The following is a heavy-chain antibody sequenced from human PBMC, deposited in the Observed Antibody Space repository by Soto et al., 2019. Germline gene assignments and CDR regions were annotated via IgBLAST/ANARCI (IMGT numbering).Heavy chain of an antibody. Sequence: GESLKISCKGSGYSFTSYWIGWVRQMPGKGLEWMGIIYPGDSDTRYSPSFQGQVTISADKSISTAYLQWSSLKASATAMYYCARLSYSSRCRYSYYYSGMDVWGQGTTVTVSS. D-gene: IGHD6-13*01. V-gene: IGHV5-51*01. CDR3: ARLSYSSRCRYSYYYSGMDV. J-gene: IGHJ6*02. CDR2: IYPGDSDT. CDR1: GYSFTSYW.